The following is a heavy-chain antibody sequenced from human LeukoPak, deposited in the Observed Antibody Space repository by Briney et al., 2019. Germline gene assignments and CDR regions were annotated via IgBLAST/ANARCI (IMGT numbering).Heavy chain of an antibody. V-gene: IGHV3-64*01. Sequence: GGSLRLSCVASGFTFSAYGMHWVRQVPGKGLEYVSAINTNGGSTYYANSVKGRFTISRDNSRSTLYLQMGSLRTEDMAVYYCAREGSYGESDYWGQGTLVTVSS. CDR3: AREGSYGESDY. CDR2: INTNGGST. J-gene: IGHJ4*02. D-gene: IGHD3-16*01. CDR1: GFTFSAYG.